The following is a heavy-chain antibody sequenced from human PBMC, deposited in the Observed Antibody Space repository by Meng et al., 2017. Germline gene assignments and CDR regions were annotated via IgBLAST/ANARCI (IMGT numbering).Heavy chain of an antibody. D-gene: IGHD2-2*02. Sequence: QVQLQESGPRLVRPSQTLSLTCTVSGASISSAVFWIWIRQPPGKDLEWIGYISYSGATHYNPSLKSRLTISVDTAKNQFSLSLSSATAADTAVYYCARVVGDCASCYKGWFDPWGQGTLVTVSS. CDR3: ARVVGDCASCYKGWFDP. V-gene: IGHV4-30-4*01. J-gene: IGHJ5*02. CDR1: GASISSAVF. CDR2: ISYSGAT.